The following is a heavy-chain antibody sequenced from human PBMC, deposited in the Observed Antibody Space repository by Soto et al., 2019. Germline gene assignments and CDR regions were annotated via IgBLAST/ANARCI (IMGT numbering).Heavy chain of an antibody. D-gene: IGHD2-2*01. J-gene: IGHJ6*02. V-gene: IGHV1-58*01. CDR3: AASIAALVPAARPGQGMDV. CDR1: GFTFTSSA. CDR2: IVVGSGNT. Sequence: GASVKVSCKASGFTFTSSAVQWVRQARGQRLEWIGWIVVGSGNTNYAQKFQERVTITRDMSTSTAYMELSSLRSEDTAVYYCAASIAALVPAARPGQGMDVWGQGTMVTVSS.